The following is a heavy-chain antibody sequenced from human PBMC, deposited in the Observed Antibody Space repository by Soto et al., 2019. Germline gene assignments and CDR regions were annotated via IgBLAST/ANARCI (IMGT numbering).Heavy chain of an antibody. CDR2: VSGKGDET. J-gene: IGHJ4*02. CDR3: AKGGHFSFFDY. V-gene: IGHV3-23*01. CDR1: GLTFRNYA. Sequence: EVQLSESGGVLVQPGGSLRLSCAASGLTFRNYAMTWVRQAPGKGPEWVSTVSGKGDETFYADSVKGRFTISRDNSKDTVYLLMNSLRVEDTAVYYCAKGGHFSFFDYWGQGTLVTVSS.